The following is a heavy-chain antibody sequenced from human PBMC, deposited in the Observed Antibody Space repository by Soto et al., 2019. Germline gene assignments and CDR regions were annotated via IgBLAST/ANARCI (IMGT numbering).Heavy chain of an antibody. V-gene: IGHV3-23*01. Sequence: GGSLRLSCAASGFTFSSYAMSWVRQAPGKGMEWVSAISGSGGSTYYADSVKGRFTISRDNSKNTLYLQMNSLRAEDTAVYYCAKDEDHRNRAERYDYWGQGTLVTVSS. D-gene: IGHD1-1*01. CDR3: AKDEDHRNRAERYDY. CDR2: ISGSGGST. CDR1: GFTFSSYA. J-gene: IGHJ4*02.